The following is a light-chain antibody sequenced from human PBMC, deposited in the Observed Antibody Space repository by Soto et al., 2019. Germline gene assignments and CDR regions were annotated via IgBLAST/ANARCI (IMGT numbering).Light chain of an antibody. CDR2: DAS. CDR1: QGISNY. Sequence: DIQMTQSPSSLSASVRDRVTITCRASQGISNYLAGYQQKPGKVPKLLIYDASTLQSGVPSRFSGSGSGTDFTLTISSLQPEDVASYYCQKYDSAPWTFGQATKVEIK. CDR3: QKYDSAPWT. V-gene: IGKV1-27*01. J-gene: IGKJ1*01.